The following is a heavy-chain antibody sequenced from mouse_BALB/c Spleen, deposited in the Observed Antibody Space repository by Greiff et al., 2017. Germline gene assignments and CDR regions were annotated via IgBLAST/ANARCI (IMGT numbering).Heavy chain of an antibody. D-gene: IGHD1-1*02. CDR3: ARHRGALWSYAMDY. CDR1: GFAFSSYD. J-gene: IGHJ4*01. Sequence: EVQLQESGGGLVKPGGSLKLSCAASGFAFSSYDMSWVRQTPEKRLEWVAYISSGGGSTYYPDTVKGRFTISRDNAKNTLYLQMSSLKSEDTAMYYCARHRGALWSYAMDYWGQGTSVTVSS. CDR2: ISSGGGST. V-gene: IGHV5-12-1*01.